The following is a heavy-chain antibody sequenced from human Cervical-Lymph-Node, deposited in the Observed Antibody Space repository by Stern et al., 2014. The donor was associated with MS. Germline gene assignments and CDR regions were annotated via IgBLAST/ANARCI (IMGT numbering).Heavy chain of an antibody. Sequence: EVQLLESGGGLVQPGGSLKLSCAASGILFSGASMHWVRQPSGTGLEWIGRIRSKTNAYTTTYTASAKGRFTISRDDSKSTTYLQMNSLKTEDTAVYYCVSDGSGWRNWGQGTLVTVSS. V-gene: IGHV3-73*01. CDR2: IRSKTNAYTT. J-gene: IGHJ4*02. CDR3: VSDGSGWRN. CDR1: GILFSGAS. D-gene: IGHD3-10*01.